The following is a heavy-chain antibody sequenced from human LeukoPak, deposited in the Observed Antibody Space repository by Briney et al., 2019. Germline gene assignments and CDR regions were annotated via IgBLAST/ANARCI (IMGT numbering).Heavy chain of an antibody. CDR3: ARDSPPYDFWSGYQRDTYFDY. V-gene: IGHV4-38-2*02. J-gene: IGHJ4*02. CDR1: GGSFSGYY. D-gene: IGHD3-3*01. CDR2: IYHSGST. Sequence: SETLSLTCAVYGGSFSGYYWGWIRQPPGKGLEWIGSIYHSGSTYYNPSLKSRVTISVDTSKNQFSLKLSSVTAADTAVYYCARDSPPYDFWSGYQRDTYFDYWGQGTLVTVSS.